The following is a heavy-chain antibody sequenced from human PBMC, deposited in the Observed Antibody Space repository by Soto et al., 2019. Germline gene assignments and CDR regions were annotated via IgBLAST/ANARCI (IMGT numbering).Heavy chain of an antibody. CDR2: IYYSGST. CDR3: ARHGGIAARPWYYYYYYGMDV. J-gene: IGHJ6*02. V-gene: IGHV4-39*01. D-gene: IGHD6-6*01. CDR1: GGSISSSSYY. Sequence: SETLSLTCTVSGGSISSSSYYWGWIRQPPGKGLEWIGSIYYSGSTYYNPSLKSRVTISVDTSKNQFSLKLSSVTAADTAVYYCARHGGIAARPWYYYYYYGMDVWGQGTTVTV.